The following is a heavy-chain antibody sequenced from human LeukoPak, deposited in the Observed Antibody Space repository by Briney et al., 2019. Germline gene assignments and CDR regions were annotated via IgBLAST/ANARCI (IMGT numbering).Heavy chain of an antibody. Sequence: GGTLRLSCTASGFTFGDYAMSWVREAPGKGLEGVGVIRSKAYGGTTEYAASVKGRFTNSRDDSKSVTYLQMNSLKTEDTDVYYCTRVKEGGDGYNDEINYFDYWGQGTLVTVSS. CDR2: IRSKAYGGTT. CDR1: GFTFGDYA. D-gene: IGHD5-24*01. CDR3: TRVKEGGDGYNDEINYFDY. J-gene: IGHJ4*02. V-gene: IGHV3-49*04.